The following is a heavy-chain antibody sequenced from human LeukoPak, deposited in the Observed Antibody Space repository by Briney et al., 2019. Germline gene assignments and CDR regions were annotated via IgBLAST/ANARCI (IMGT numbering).Heavy chain of an antibody. CDR1: GDSVSSNSAA. Sequence: SQTLSLTCAISGDSVSSNSAAWNWIRQSPSRGLEWLGRTYYRSEWYNDYTVSVKSRITVNPDTSKNQFSLQLNSVTPEDTAVYYCARASYTITTYYFDYWGQGTLVTVSS. CDR2: TYYRSEWYN. D-gene: IGHD4-11*01. J-gene: IGHJ4*02. V-gene: IGHV6-1*01. CDR3: ARASYTITTYYFDY.